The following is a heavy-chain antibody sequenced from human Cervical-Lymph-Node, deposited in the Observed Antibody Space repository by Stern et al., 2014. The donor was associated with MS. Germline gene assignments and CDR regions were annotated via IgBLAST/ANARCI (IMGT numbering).Heavy chain of an antibody. D-gene: IGHD6-19*01. J-gene: IGHJ6*02. CDR1: GFTFRTYT. V-gene: IGHV3-21*01. CDR3: ASVAVAGTGDQHYYYGLDV. Sequence: VQLVQSGGGLVKPGGSLRLSCAASGFTFRTYTMNWVRQAPGKGLEWISSISARSADINYADSVKGRFTISRDNAKKSLFLQMNSLRVEDTAVYFCASVAVAGTGDQHYYYGLDVWGQGTTVTVSS. CDR2: ISARSADI.